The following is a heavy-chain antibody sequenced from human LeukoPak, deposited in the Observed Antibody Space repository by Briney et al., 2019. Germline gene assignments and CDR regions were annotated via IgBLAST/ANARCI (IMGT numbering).Heavy chain of an antibody. CDR1: GGSFSGYY. V-gene: IGHV4-34*01. CDR3: ARQLVWFGELLYPYNWFDP. D-gene: IGHD3-10*01. J-gene: IGHJ5*02. CDR2: INHSGST. Sequence: NPSETLSLTCAVYGGSFSGYYWSWIRQPPGKGLEWIGEINHSGSTNYNPSLKSRVTISVDTSKNQFSLKLSSVTAADTAVYYCARQLVWFGELLYPYNWFDPWGQGTLVTVSS.